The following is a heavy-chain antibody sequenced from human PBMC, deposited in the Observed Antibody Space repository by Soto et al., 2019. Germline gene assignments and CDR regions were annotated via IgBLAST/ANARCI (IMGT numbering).Heavy chain of an antibody. CDR3: ARVKLGSYDWFDP. CDR2: IHPDGSRT. V-gene: IGHV3-74*01. J-gene: IGHJ5*02. D-gene: IGHD3-16*01. CDR1: GFTFSNYW. Sequence: EVQLVESGGDLVQPGGSLRLSCAASGFTFSNYWMHWVRQAPGNGLMWVSRIHPDGSRTTYADSVKGRFAISRDNAKNTVYLQMHSLRAEDAAVYYCARVKLGSYDWFDPWGQGTLVTVSS.